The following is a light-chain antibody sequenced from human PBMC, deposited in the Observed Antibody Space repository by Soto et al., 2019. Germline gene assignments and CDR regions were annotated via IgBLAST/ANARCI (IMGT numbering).Light chain of an antibody. Sequence: EVVLTQSPATLSVSPGERVTLSCRASQSVDYNLAWYQQKPGQAPRLLIYGVATRATGIPARFSGSASGTEFTLTISXLQSEDFAIYYCQQYKTWLTFGGGTKVDIK. CDR3: QQYKTWLT. J-gene: IGKJ4*01. CDR1: QSVDYN. CDR2: GVA. V-gene: IGKV3-15*01.